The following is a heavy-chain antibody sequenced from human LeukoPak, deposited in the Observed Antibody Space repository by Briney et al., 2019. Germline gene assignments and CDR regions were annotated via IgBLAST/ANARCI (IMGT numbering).Heavy chain of an antibody. CDR2: IIPLLGRA. Sequence: GSSVKVSCKASGGTFSSYAISWVRQAPGQGLEWMGGIIPLLGRANYAQKFQGRVTITADESTSTAYMELSSLRSEDTAVYYCARVPTVVGNHYFDYWGQGTLVTVSS. CDR3: ARVPTVVGNHYFDY. CDR1: GGTFSSYA. D-gene: IGHD4-23*01. J-gene: IGHJ4*02. V-gene: IGHV1-69*01.